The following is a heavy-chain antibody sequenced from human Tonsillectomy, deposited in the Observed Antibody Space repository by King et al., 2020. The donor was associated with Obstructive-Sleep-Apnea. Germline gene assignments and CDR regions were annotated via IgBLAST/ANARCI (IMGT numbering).Heavy chain of an antibody. J-gene: IGHJ4*02. CDR3: ARTACSGGSCYSSDY. V-gene: IGHV1-46*01. D-gene: IGHD2-15*01. Sequence: VQLVESGAEVKKPGASVKVSCTASGYTFTSYYMHWVRQAPGQGLEWMGIINPSGGSTSYAQKFQGRVTMTRDTSTSTVYMELSSLRSEDTAVYYCARTACSGGSCYSSDYWGQGTLVTVSS. CDR1: GYTFTSYY. CDR2: INPSGGST.